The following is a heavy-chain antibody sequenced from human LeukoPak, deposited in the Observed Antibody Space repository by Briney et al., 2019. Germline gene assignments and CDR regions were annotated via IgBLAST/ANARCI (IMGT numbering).Heavy chain of an antibody. CDR1: GVSISSSSYY. D-gene: IGHD3-10*01. CDR3: ARGHYGSGSYYNHQGYDY. CDR2: IYYSEST. V-gene: IGHV4-39*07. J-gene: IGHJ4*02. Sequence: SETLSLTCTVSGVSISSSSYYWGWIRQPPGKGLEWIGSIYYSESTNYNPSLKCRVTISVDTSKNQFSLKLSSVTAADTAVYYCARGHYGSGSYYNHQGYDYWGQGTLVTVSS.